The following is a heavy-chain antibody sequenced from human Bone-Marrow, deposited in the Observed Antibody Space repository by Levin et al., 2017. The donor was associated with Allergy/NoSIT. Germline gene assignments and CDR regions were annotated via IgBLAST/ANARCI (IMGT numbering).Heavy chain of an antibody. CDR3: AKSGFASYFYMDV. CDR1: RFSFNIYG. CDR2: ISYDGSQK. D-gene: IGHD5-12*01. Sequence: GGSLRLSCEASRFSFNIYGMHWVRQAPGKGLEWVSFISYDGSQKYYADSVKGRFTISRDNSQTTLYLQMDSLRTDDSAVYYCAKSGFASYFYMDVWGKGTTVTVSS. J-gene: IGHJ6*03. V-gene: IGHV3-30*18.